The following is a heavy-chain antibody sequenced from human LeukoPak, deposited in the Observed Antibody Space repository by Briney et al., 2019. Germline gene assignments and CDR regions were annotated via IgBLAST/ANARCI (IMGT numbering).Heavy chain of an antibody. CDR1: GFTFSSYA. D-gene: IGHD1-26*01. CDR3: AKASLQWELPYFDY. V-gene: IGHV3-23*01. CDR2: ISGSGGST. Sequence: GGSLRLSCAASGFTFSSYAMSWVRQVPGKGLEWVSAISGSGGSTYYADSVKGRFTISRDNSKNTLYLQMNSLRAEDTAVYYCAKASLQWELPYFDYWGQGTLVTVSS. J-gene: IGHJ4*02.